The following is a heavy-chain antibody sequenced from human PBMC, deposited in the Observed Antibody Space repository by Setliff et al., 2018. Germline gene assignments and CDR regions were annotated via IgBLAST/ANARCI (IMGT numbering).Heavy chain of an antibody. D-gene: IGHD1-26*01. Sequence: GASVKVSCKVSGYTLTELSMHWVRQAPGKGLEWMGGFDPEDGETIYAQKFQGRVTMTEDTSTDTAYMELSSRRSEDTAVYYCATQPLQWELLGFDYWGQGTLVHRL. V-gene: IGHV1-24*01. CDR2: FDPEDGET. CDR3: ATQPLQWELLGFDY. CDR1: GYTLTELS. J-gene: IGHJ4*02.